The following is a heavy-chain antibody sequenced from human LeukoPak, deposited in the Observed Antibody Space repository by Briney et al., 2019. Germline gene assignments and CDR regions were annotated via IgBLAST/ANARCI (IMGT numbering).Heavy chain of an antibody. CDR1: GGSISSYY. CDR3: AREKRDGYGNGAFDI. V-gene: IGHV4-59*01. CDR2: IYYSGST. D-gene: IGHD5-24*01. J-gene: IGHJ3*02. Sequence: SETLSLTCTVSGGSISSYYWSWIRQPPGKGLEWIGYIYYSGSTNYNPSLKSRVTISVDTSKNQFSLKLSSVTAADTAVYYCAREKRDGYGNGAFDIWGQGTMVTVSS.